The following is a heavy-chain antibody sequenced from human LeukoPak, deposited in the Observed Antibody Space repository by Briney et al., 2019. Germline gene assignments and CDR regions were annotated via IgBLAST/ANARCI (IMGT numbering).Heavy chain of an antibody. D-gene: IGHD4-23*01. CDR2: IYSGGST. Sequence: GGSLRLSCAASGFTVSSNYMSWVRQAPGKGLEWVSVIYSGGSTYYADSVKGRFTISRDNSKNTLYLQMNSLRAEDTAVYYCAKAGGATVINWFDPWGQGTLVTVSS. J-gene: IGHJ5*02. CDR1: GFTVSSNY. CDR3: AKAGGATVINWFDP. V-gene: IGHV3-53*01.